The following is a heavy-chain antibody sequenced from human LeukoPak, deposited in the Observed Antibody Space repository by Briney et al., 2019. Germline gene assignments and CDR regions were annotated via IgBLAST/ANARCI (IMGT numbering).Heavy chain of an antibody. J-gene: IGHJ4*02. D-gene: IGHD3-22*01. Sequence: SETLSLTCTVSGDSITGSSYYWGWIRQPPGKGLEWIGSMYYSGSTSPIPSLQSRVTISADTSKNQFSLKLSSVSAADTAVYYCARQYYDRTGYYYFDYWDQGTLVSVSS. CDR2: MYYSGST. V-gene: IGHV4-39*01. CDR3: ARQYYDRTGYYYFDY. CDR1: GDSITGSSYY.